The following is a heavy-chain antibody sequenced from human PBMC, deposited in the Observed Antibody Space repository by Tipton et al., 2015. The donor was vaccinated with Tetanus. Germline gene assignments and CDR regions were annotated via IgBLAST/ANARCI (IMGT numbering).Heavy chain of an antibody. CDR2: IIPIFGTA. CDR3: ARCWYYYESSGPRRVYNWFDP. CDR1: GGTFSSYA. D-gene: IGHD3-22*01. J-gene: IGHJ5*02. V-gene: IGHV1-69*06. Sequence: QLVQSGAEVKKPGSSVKVSCKASGGTFSSYAISWVRQAPGQGLEWMGGIIPIFGTANYAQKFQGRVTITADKSTSTDYMELSSPRSEDAAVCYCARCWYYYESSGPRRVYNWFDPWGQGTLVTVSS.